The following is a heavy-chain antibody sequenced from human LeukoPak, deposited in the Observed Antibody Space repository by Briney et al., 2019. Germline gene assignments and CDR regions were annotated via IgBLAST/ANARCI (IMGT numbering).Heavy chain of an antibody. CDR1: GYTFTSYD. D-gene: IGHD5-18*01. V-gene: IGHV1-8*01. J-gene: IGHJ5*02. Sequence: GASVKVSCKASGYTFTSYDINWERQATGQGLEWMGWMNPNSGNTGYAQKFQGRVTLTRNTSISTAYMELSSLRSEDTAVYYCARLGYSYGYNWFDPWGQGTLVTVSS. CDR3: ARLGYSYGYNWFDP. CDR2: MNPNSGNT.